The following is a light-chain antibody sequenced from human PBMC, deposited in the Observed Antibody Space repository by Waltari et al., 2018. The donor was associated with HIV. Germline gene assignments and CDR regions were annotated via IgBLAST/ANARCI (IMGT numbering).Light chain of an antibody. Sequence: QSVLTQPPSASGTPGQRVTISCSGSSSNIGSNYVYWYQQLPGTAPKLLIYRSNQWPSGVPDRFSGSKSGTSASLAISGLRSEDEADYYCAACDDSLSGPVFGGGTKLTVL. CDR2: RSN. CDR1: SSNIGSNY. CDR3: AACDDSLSGPV. V-gene: IGLV1-47*01. J-gene: IGLJ3*02.